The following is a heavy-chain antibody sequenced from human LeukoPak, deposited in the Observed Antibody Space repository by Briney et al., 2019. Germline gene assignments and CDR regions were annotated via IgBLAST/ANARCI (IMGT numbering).Heavy chain of an antibody. Sequence: SETLSLTCAVYGRFFSGYYWRWIRQPPGKGLEWIGEINHSGSTNYNPSIKSRVTISVDTSKNQFSLKLSSVTAADTAVYYCASRYCTNGVCSTADYFDYWGQGTLVTVSS. J-gene: IGHJ4*02. D-gene: IGHD2-8*01. V-gene: IGHV4-34*01. CDR1: GRFFSGYY. CDR2: INHSGST. CDR3: ASRYCTNGVCSTADYFDY.